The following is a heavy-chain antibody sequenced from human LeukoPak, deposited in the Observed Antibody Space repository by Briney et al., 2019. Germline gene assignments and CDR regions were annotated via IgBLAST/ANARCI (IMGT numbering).Heavy chain of an antibody. CDR3: ARGPRGGEPGNYFDY. D-gene: IGHD3-16*01. CDR2: INHSGST. CDR1: GGTFSGYY. V-gene: IGHV4-34*01. J-gene: IGHJ4*02. Sequence: SETLSLTCAVYGGTFSGYYWSWIRQPPGMGLEWIGEINHSGSTNYNPSLKSRVTISVDTSKNQFYLKLSSVTAADTAVYYCARGPRGGEPGNYFDYWGQGTLVTVSS.